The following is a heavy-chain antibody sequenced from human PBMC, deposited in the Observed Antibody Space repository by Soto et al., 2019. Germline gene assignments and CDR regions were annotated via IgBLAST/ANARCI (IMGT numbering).Heavy chain of an antibody. Sequence: PGGSLRLSCAASGFTFSNAWMSWVRQAPGKGLEWVSYISSSSSTIYYADSVKGRFTISRDNAKNSLYLQMNSLRDEDTAVYYCARVTGYGGNPIDYWGKGTLVTVSS. CDR3: ARVTGYGGNPIDY. D-gene: IGHD2-15*01. V-gene: IGHV3-48*02. CDR1: GFTFSNAW. J-gene: IGHJ4*02. CDR2: ISSSSSTI.